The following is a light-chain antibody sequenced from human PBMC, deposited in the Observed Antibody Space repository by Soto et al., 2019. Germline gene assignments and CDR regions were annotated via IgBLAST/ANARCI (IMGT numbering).Light chain of an antibody. CDR1: QAVSRW. CDR2: AAS. J-gene: IGKJ4*01. Sequence: DSQMTQYPSSVSASLGDRVTIACRTSQAVSRWLAWYQQRPGIAPNLLIYAASSSHSGGPARFSGSGSGTDFTLTISSLQPEDFATYFCQQDETFPLTFGGGTKVESK. CDR3: QQDETFPLT. V-gene: IGKV1D-12*01.